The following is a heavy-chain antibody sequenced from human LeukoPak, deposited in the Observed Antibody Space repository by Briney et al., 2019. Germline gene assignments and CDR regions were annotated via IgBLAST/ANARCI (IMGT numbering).Heavy chain of an antibody. V-gene: IGHV3-21*01. CDR3: AKDLKAVVDY. CDR1: GFTFSSYA. Sequence: PGGSLRLSCAASGFTFSSYAMSWVRQAPGKGLEWVSSISSSSGYINYADSVKGRFTVSRDNAKNSLYLQMNSLRAEDTAVYYCAKDLKAVVDYWGQGTLVTVSS. CDR2: ISSSSGYI. D-gene: IGHD6-19*01. J-gene: IGHJ4*02.